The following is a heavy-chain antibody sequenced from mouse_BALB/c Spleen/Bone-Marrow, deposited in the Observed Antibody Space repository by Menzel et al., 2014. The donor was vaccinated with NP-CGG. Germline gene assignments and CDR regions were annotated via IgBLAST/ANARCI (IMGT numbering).Heavy chain of an antibody. V-gene: IGHV1-14*01. CDR2: INPYNDGI. CDR1: GYTFTRYV. D-gene: IGHD1-2*01. Sequence: EVQRVESGPELVKPGASVKMSCKASGYTFTRYVIHWVRQKPGQGFGWIGYINPYNDGIKYNEKFKGKATLTSDKSSSTAYMELSSLTSEDSAVYYCASGTPATSYYALDYWGQGTSVTVSS. J-gene: IGHJ4*01. CDR3: ASGTPATSYYALDY.